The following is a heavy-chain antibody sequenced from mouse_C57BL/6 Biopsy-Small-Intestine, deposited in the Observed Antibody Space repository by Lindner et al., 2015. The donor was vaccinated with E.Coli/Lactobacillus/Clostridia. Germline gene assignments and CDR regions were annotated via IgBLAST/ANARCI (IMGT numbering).Heavy chain of an antibody. CDR3: ARPSYYSSYGAMDY. Sequence: VQLQESGGGLVQPGGSLSLSCAASGFTFTDYYMSWVRQPPGKALEWLGFIRNKANGYTTEYSASVKGRFTISRDNSQSILYLQMNALRAEDSATYYCARPSYYSSYGAMDYWGQGTSVTVSS. D-gene: IGHD2-5*01. V-gene: IGHV7-3*01. CDR2: IRNKANGYTT. J-gene: IGHJ4*01. CDR1: GFTFTDYY.